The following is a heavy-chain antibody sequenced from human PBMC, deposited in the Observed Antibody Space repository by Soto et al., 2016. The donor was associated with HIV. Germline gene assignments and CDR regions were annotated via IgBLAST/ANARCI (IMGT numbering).Heavy chain of an antibody. CDR2: IIPMFDTT. D-gene: IGHD2-15*01. CDR3: ARNVGRVVVDYFDY. Sequence: QVQLVQSGAEVKKPASSVKVSCTASGGTFNSYALSWVRQAPGQGLEWMGVIIPMFDTTNYAQNFQDRVTITADESTSTAYMELNSLRSEDTAVYYCARNVGRVVVDYFDYWGLGTLVTVSS. CDR1: GGTFNSYA. J-gene: IGHJ4*02. V-gene: IGHV1-69*01.